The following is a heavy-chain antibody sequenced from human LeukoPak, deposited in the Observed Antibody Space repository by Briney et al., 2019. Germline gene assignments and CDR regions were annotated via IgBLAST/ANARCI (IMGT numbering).Heavy chain of an antibody. Sequence: GASVKVSCKTSGYTFTTYGIHWVRQAPGRGLEWMGWINAGNGNTRYSQKFQDRVTITRDTSASTAYMELSSLTSEDTAVFYCARGNWFDPWGQGTLVTVSS. CDR1: GYTFTTYG. CDR2: INAGNGNT. CDR3: ARGNWFDP. V-gene: IGHV1-3*01. J-gene: IGHJ5*02.